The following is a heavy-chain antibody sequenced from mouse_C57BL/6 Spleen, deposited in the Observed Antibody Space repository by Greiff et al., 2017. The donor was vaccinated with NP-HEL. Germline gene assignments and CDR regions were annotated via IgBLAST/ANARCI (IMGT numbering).Heavy chain of an antibody. J-gene: IGHJ4*01. CDR2: IYPGDGDT. D-gene: IGHD2-1*01. CDR3: ARGNYYAMDD. V-gene: IGHV1-82*01. Sequence: VKLMESGPELVKPGASVKISCKASGYAFSSSWMNWVKQRPGKGLEWIGRIYPGDGDTNYNGKFKGKATLTADKSSSTAYMQLSSLTSEDSAVYFCARGNYYAMDDWGQGTSVTVSS. CDR1: GYAFSSSW.